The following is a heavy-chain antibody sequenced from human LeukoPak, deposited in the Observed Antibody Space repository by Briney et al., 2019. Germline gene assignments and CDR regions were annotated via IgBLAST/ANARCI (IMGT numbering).Heavy chain of an antibody. J-gene: IGHJ4*02. V-gene: IGHV3-53*01. CDR1: GXTVSSNY. D-gene: IGHD5-18*01. CDR3: ARDSSGYSPPDY. CDR2: IYSGGST. Sequence: PGGSLRLSCAASGXTVSSNYMSWVRQAPGKGQEWVSVIYSGGSTYYADSVKGRFTISRDNSKNTLYLQMNSLRAEDTAVYYCARDSSGYSPPDYWGQGTLVTVSS.